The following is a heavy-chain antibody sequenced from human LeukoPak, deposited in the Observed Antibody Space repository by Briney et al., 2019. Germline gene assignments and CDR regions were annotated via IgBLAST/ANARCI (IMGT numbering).Heavy chain of an antibody. D-gene: IGHD2-15*01. Sequence: PSQTLSLTCTVSGGSISSSDYYWSWIRQHPGKGLEWIGYIYYSGSTYYNPSLKSRVTISVDTSKNQFSLKLSSVTAADTAVYYCARERGGCSGGSCYQFYYYYGMDVWGQGTTVTVSS. V-gene: IGHV4-31*03. CDR2: IYYSGST. CDR3: ARERGGCSGGSCYQFYYYYGMDV. CDR1: GGSISSSDYY. J-gene: IGHJ6*02.